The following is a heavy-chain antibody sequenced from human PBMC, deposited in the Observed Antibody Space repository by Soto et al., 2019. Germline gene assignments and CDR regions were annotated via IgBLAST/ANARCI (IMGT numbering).Heavy chain of an antibody. CDR3: AKDRDSSGWLNSRYFDY. CDR2: ISYDGSNK. J-gene: IGHJ4*02. V-gene: IGHV3-30*18. D-gene: IGHD6-19*01. Sequence: QVQLVESGGGVVQPGRSLRLSCAASGFTFSSYGMHWVRQAPGKGLEWVAVISYDGSNKYYADSVKGRFTISRDNSKNTLYLQMNSLRAEDTAVYYCAKDRDSSGWLNSRYFDYWGQGTLVTVSS. CDR1: GFTFSSYG.